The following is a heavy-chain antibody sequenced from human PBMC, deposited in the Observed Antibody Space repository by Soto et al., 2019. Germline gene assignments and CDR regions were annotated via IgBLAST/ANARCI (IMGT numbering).Heavy chain of an antibody. CDR3: AKGDNLGPKTGYAFDP. J-gene: IGHJ5*02. V-gene: IGHV6-1*01. CDR1: GGSVSSNTAS. Sequence: QTRSLTCAICGGSVSSNTASWNWIKQSPSRGLEWLGRTYFRSKWYNDYAVSVKSRIIINPDTSNNQFSLQLNSVTPEDTAVYFCAKGDNLGPKTGYAFDPWGQGIMVTVSS. CDR2: TYFRSKWYN. D-gene: IGHD5-12*01.